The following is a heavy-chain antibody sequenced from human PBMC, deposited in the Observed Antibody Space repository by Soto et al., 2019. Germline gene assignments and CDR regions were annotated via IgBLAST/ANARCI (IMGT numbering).Heavy chain of an antibody. J-gene: IGHJ4*02. V-gene: IGHV3-23*01. CDR1: GFSFSSYA. CDR3: ARWSFIDY. D-gene: IGHD1-26*01. CDR2: ISGSDGMT. Sequence: EVQLLESGGGLVRPGGSLRLSCTASGFSFSSYALSWVRQAPGKGLEWVSTISGSDGMTYYADSVKGRFSISRDTSKTSLYLEMTSLRVEDTAVYYCARWSFIDYWGQGTRVTVS.